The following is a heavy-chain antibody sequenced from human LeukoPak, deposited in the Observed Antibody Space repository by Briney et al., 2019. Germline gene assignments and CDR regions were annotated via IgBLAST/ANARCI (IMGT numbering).Heavy chain of an antibody. D-gene: IGHD2-15*01. CDR1: GFTFSRYS. J-gene: IGHJ4*02. V-gene: IGHV3-23*01. CDR3: AKALSGGRQIVDY. Sequence: GGSLRLSCVVSGFTFSRYSMNWVRQAPGKGLEWVSAISGSGGSTYYADSVKGRFTISRDNSKNTLYLQMNSLRAEDTAVYYCAKALSGGRQIVDYWGQGTLVTVSS. CDR2: ISGSGGST.